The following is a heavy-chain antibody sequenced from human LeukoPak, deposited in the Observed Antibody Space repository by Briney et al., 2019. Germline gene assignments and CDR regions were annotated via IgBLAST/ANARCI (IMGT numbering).Heavy chain of an antibody. V-gene: IGHV3-7*03. J-gene: IGHJ4*02. Sequence: GGSLRLSCAASGFTFSSYWMSWVRQAPGKGLEWVANIKQDGSEKYYVDSVKGRFTISRDNAKNSLYLQMNSLRAEDAAVYYCARDFPPDYGDYFDYWGQETLVTVSS. D-gene: IGHD4-17*01. CDR2: IKQDGSEK. CDR3: ARDFPPDYGDYFDY. CDR1: GFTFSSYW.